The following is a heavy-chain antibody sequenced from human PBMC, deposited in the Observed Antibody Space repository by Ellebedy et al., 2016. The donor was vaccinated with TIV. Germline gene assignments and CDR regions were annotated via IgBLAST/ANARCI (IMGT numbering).Heavy chain of an antibody. CDR3: ARDWGGYGDAFY. CDR2: IAPSSDTL. D-gene: IGHD4-17*01. J-gene: IGHJ4*02. V-gene: IGHV3-48*02. Sequence: GESLKISCAASGFAFSTYWMSWVRQAPGKGLEWISYIAPSSDTLHYADSVKGRFTVSRDNARSSLYLQMSSLRDEDTAVYYWARDWGGYGDAFYWGQGTLVTVSS. CDR1: GFAFSTYW.